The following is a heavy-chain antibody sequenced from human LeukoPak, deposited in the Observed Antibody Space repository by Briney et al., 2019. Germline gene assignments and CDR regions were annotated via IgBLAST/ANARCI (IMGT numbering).Heavy chain of an antibody. CDR2: ISSSGSTI. CDR1: GFTFSSYE. Sequence: GGSLRLSCAASGFTFSSYEMNWVRQAPGKGLEWVSYISSSGSTIYYAESVRGRFTISRDNAKNSLYLQMNSLRAGDTAVYYCARTYYYDSSGYSYYFDYWGQGTLVTVSS. D-gene: IGHD3-22*01. V-gene: IGHV3-48*03. CDR3: ARTYYYDSSGYSYYFDY. J-gene: IGHJ4*02.